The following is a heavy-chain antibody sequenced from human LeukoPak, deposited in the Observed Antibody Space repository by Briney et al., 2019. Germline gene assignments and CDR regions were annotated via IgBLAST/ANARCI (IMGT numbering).Heavy chain of an antibody. D-gene: IGHD3-22*01. CDR3: AKDIFPTSSGYCAFDI. CDR1: EFTFGDYA. CDR2: ISWNSDSI. V-gene: IGHV3-9*01. Sequence: GGSLRLSCAASEFTFGDYAMHWVRHAPGKGLEWVSGISWNSDSIVYADSVKDRFTISRDNAKSSLYLQMNSLRAEDTAFYYCAKDIFPTSSGYCAFDIWGQGTMVTVSS. J-gene: IGHJ3*02.